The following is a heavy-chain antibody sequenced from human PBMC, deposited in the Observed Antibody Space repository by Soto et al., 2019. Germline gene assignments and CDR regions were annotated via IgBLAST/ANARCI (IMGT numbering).Heavy chain of an antibody. J-gene: IGHJ3*01. Sequence: VGSLRLSCEASGFTFSSYAMSWVRQAPGKGLEWVSAIRGSGDNIYYADSVRGRFTISRDNSKNTLDLHMVGLRAEDSAVYFCAKPKYSSSWDDAFDVWGRGTRVTVSS. CDR1: GFTFSSYA. CDR2: IRGSGDNI. V-gene: IGHV3-23*01. D-gene: IGHD2-2*01. CDR3: AKPKYSSSWDDAFDV.